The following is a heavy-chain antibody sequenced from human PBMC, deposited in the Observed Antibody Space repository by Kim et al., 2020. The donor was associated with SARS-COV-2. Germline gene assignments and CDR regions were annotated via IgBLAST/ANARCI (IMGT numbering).Heavy chain of an antibody. CDR1: GYSFTSYW. CDR3: ARTPISGSYYNAFDI. D-gene: IGHD1-26*01. Sequence: GESLKISCKGSGYSFTSYWIGWVRQMPGKGLEWMGIIYPGDSDTRYSPSFQGQVTISADKSISTAYLQWSSLKASDTAMYYCARTPISGSYYNAFDIWGQGTMVTVSS. J-gene: IGHJ3*02. CDR2: IYPGDSDT. V-gene: IGHV5-51*01.